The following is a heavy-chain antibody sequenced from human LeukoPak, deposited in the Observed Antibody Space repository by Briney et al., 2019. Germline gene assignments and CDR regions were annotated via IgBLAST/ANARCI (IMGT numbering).Heavy chain of an antibody. Sequence: SCKASGFTFSSYSMNWVRQAPGKGLEWVSSISSSSSYIYYADSVKGRFTISRDNAKNSLYLQMNSLRAEDTAVYYCARMYNWNDFSFDYWGQGTLVTVSS. V-gene: IGHV3-21*01. J-gene: IGHJ4*02. D-gene: IGHD1-1*01. CDR2: ISSSSSYI. CDR3: ARMYNWNDFSFDY. CDR1: GFTFSSYS.